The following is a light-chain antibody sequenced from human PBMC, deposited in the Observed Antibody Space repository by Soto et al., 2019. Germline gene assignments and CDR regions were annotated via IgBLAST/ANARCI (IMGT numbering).Light chain of an antibody. V-gene: IGKV1-5*01. Sequence: DIQMTQSPSTLSASVGDRVTITCRASQSISSWLAWYQQKPGKAPNLLIYDASSLESGVPSRFSGSGSGTESTLTISSLQPDDFATYYCQQYNVYSYTFGQGTK. J-gene: IGKJ2*01. CDR2: DAS. CDR3: QQYNVYSYT. CDR1: QSISSW.